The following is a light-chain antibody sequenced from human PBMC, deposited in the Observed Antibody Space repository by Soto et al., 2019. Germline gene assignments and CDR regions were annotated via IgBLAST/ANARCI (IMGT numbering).Light chain of an antibody. CDR1: QSIRSW. Sequence: DIQMTQSPSILSASVGDRVTITCRASQSIRSWLAWYQQKPGKAPKLLIYAASSLQSGVPSRFSGSGSGTDFTLTISSLQPEDFATYYCQQANSFPFTFGQRTRLEIK. CDR3: QQANSFPFT. J-gene: IGKJ5*01. CDR2: AAS. V-gene: IGKV1-12*01.